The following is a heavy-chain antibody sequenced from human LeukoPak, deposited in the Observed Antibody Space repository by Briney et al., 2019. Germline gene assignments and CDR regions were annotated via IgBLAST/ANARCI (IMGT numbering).Heavy chain of an antibody. CDR1: GSSISSGGYY. J-gene: IGHJ4*02. D-gene: IGHD3-22*01. CDR3: ARGTYYYDCSGYYLVDY. V-gene: IGHV4-31*03. Sequence: SETLSLTCTVSGSSISSGGYYWSWIRQHPGKGLEWIGYIYYSGSTYYNPSLKSRVTISVDTSKNQFSLKLSSVTAADTAVYYCARGTYYYDCSGYYLVDYWGQGTLVTVSS. CDR2: IYYSGST.